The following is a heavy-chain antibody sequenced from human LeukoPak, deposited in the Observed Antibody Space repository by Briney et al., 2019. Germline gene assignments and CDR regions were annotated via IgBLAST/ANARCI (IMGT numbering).Heavy chain of an antibody. CDR3: AKDWRFRVGGLFYYMDV. CDR1: GFTFSSYA. V-gene: IGHV3-30-3*01. J-gene: IGHJ6*03. CDR2: ISYDGSNK. Sequence: GGSLRLSCAASGFTFSSYAMHWVRQAPGKGLEWVAVISYDGSNKYYADSVKGRFTISRDNSKNTLYLQMNSLRAEDTAVYYCAKDWRFRVGGLFYYMDVWGKGTTVTVSS. D-gene: IGHD5-12*01.